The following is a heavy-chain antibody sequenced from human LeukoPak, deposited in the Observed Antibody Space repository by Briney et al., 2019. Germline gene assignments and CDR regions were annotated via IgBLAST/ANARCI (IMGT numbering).Heavy chain of an antibody. CDR3: ARDLGGGSGSLHFGY. CDR1: GFTFTNYV. D-gene: IGHD3-10*01. Sequence: GGSLRLSCAASGFTFTNYVMGWVRQAQGKGLEWVSAISENGGAADYADSVRGRFTISRDNSKNTLYLQMNSLRAEDTAVYYCARDLGGGSGSLHFGYWGQGTLVTVSS. J-gene: IGHJ4*02. CDR2: ISENGGAA. V-gene: IGHV3-23*01.